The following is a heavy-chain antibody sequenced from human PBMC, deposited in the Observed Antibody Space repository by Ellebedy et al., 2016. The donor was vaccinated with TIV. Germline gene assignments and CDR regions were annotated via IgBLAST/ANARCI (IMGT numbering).Heavy chain of an antibody. CDR1: EFTPTNYW. CDR3: ASTGLA. J-gene: IGHJ5*02. V-gene: IGHV3-7*01. CDR2: INEDGTKK. Sequence: GGSLRLSCTASEFTPTNYWMTWVRQAPGKGLEWVANINEDGTKKHYVDSVKGRFIISRDNAKNSLYLQLNSLRAEDTAVYYCASTGLAWGQGTLVTVSS. D-gene: IGHD2-8*02.